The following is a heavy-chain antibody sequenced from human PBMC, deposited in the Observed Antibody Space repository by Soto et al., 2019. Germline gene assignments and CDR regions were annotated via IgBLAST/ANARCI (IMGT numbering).Heavy chain of an antibody. J-gene: IGHJ4*02. CDR3: ARQGGSCSSIGCSNYFEY. D-gene: IGHD2-2*01. CDR2: IYYSGST. Sequence: SETLSLTCTVSGGSIGSSSYYWGWIRQPPGKGLEWTGTIYYSGSTYYNPSLKSRLTISLDTSQNQFSLRLSSVTAADTAVYYCARQGGSCSSIGCSNYFEYWGQGTLVTVSS. V-gene: IGHV4-39*01. CDR1: GGSIGSSSYY.